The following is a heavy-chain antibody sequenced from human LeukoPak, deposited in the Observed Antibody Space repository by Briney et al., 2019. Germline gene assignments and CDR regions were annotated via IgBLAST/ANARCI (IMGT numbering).Heavy chain of an antibody. CDR1: GYTFTDYY. V-gene: IGHV1-2*02. J-gene: IGHJ5*02. D-gene: IGHD6-13*01. CDR3: ARGELQKLGHNWFDP. CDR2: INPNSGGT. Sequence: ASVKVSCKTSGYTFTDYYIHWVRQAPGQGLEWLGWINPNSGGTNYAQKFQGRVTMTRDTSISTAYMELSRLRSDDTAAYYCARGELQKLGHNWFDPWGQGTLVTVSS.